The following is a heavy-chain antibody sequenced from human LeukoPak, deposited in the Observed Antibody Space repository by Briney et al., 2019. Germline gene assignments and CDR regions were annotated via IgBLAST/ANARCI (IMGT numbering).Heavy chain of an antibody. CDR3: ARVRIGQQLDKYYYYAMDV. Sequence: ASVKDSCMASGYTFTDYYMHWVRQAPGQGLEWMGWINPNSGGTNYAQKFQGRVTMTTDTSISTAYMEVSRLRSDDTAVYYCARVRIGQQLDKYYYYAMDVWGQGTTVTVSS. J-gene: IGHJ6*02. D-gene: IGHD6-13*01. CDR2: INPNSGGT. V-gene: IGHV1-2*02. CDR1: GYTFTDYY.